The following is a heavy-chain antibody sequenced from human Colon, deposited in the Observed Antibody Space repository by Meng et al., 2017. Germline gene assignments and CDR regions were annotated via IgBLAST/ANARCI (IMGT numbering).Heavy chain of an antibody. CDR2: IYDNGYT. J-gene: IGHJ4*02. Sequence: QLQLQESGSRLVKPSQTLSLTCAVSGDSVTTTLSYWSWIRQSPGKGLEWIGNIYDNGYTYYSPSLRSRVTISVDRSNNQFSLNLNSVTAADTAVYFCARGYRGSTYFAYWGQGILVTVSS. V-gene: IGHV4-30-2*06. CDR3: ARGYRGSTYFAY. CDR1: GDSVTTTLSY. D-gene: IGHD3-16*01.